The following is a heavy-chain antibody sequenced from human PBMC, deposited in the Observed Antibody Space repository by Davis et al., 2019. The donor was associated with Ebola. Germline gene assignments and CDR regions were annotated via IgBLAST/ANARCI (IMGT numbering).Heavy chain of an antibody. D-gene: IGHD6-19*01. V-gene: IGHV3-30*19. CDR1: GFTFSRYG. CDR2: ISYDGSNK. Sequence: GESLKISCEASGFTFSRYGMHWVRQAPGKGLEWVAVISYDGSNKYYADSVKGRFTISRDNSKNTLYLQMNSLRAEDTAVYYCARVDWYKRWVYSSGWYGDYWGQGTLVTVSS. CDR3: ARVDWYKRWVYSSGWYGDY. J-gene: IGHJ4*02.